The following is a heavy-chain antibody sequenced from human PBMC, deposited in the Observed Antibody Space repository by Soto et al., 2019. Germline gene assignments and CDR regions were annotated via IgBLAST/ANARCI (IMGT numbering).Heavy chain of an antibody. CDR3: ARRKASSWFNYGMHV. D-gene: IGHD6-13*01. Sequence: EVQLVESGGGLVQPGGSLRLSCAASGFTFSSYEMNWVRQAPGKGLEWVSYISSSGSTIYYADSVKGRFTISRDNAKNSLYLQMNSLRAEDTAVYYCARRKASSWFNYGMHVWGQGTTVTVSS. CDR1: GFTFSSYE. V-gene: IGHV3-48*03. J-gene: IGHJ6*02. CDR2: ISSSGSTI.